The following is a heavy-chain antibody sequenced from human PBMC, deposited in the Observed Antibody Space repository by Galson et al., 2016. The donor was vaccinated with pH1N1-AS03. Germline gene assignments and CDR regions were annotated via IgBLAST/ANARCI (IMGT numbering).Heavy chain of an antibody. V-gene: IGHV3-9*01. CDR2: ISWNSNKI. CDR3: AKYTIDWYEDY. Sequence: SLRLSCAVSGFRFDDYAMHWVRQAPGKGLEWVSSISWNSNKIDYADSVMGRFTISRDNSKNTLYLQMNSLRAEDTAVFYCAKYTIDWYEDYWGQGTLVTVSS. J-gene: IGHJ4*02. CDR1: GFRFDDYA. D-gene: IGHD3-9*01.